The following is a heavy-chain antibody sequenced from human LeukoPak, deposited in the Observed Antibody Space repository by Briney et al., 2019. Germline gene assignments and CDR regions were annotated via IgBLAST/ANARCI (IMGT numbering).Heavy chain of an antibody. CDR2: MNQDGSEK. Sequence: PGRSLRLASAASGFTFSDSWMSWVRQAPGKGLEWVANMNQDGSEKDYVDSVKGRFTISRDNARNSLYLQMGSLRAEDTAVYYCATYTHWVAGDVWGQGTTVTVSS. CDR3: ATYTHWVAGDV. D-gene: IGHD3-16*01. V-gene: IGHV3-7*01. J-gene: IGHJ6*02. CDR1: GFTFSDSW.